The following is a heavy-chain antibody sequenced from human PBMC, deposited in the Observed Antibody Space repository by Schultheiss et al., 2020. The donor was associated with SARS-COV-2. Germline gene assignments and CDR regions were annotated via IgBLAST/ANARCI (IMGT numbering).Heavy chain of an antibody. CDR2: ILSSGSYT. J-gene: IGHJ6*02. D-gene: IGHD3-22*01. Sequence: GGSLRLSCAASGFTFSSYAMSWVRQAPGKGLEWVSHILSSGSYTNYADSVKGRFTISRDNAKNSLYLQMNSLRAEDTAVYYCAKDYYDSSGSPYYYGMDVWGQGTTVTVSS. CDR1: GFTFSSYA. V-gene: IGHV3-11*03. CDR3: AKDYYDSSGSPYYYGMDV.